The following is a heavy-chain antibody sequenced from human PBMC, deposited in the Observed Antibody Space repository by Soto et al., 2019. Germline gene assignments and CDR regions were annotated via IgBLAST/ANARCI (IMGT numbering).Heavy chain of an antibody. CDR2: IYYSGST. Sequence: QVQLQESGPGLVKPSENLSLTCTVSGGSISSYYWSWIRQPPGKGLEWSGYIYYSGSTNYKPSLKSRITMSVDTSKIQFSLKLCSVFAADTAVYYCAREVYGGNSRWFDPWGQGTMVTVSS. J-gene: IGHJ5*02. CDR3: AREVYGGNSRWFDP. V-gene: IGHV4-59*01. D-gene: IGHD2-21*02. CDR1: GGSISSYY.